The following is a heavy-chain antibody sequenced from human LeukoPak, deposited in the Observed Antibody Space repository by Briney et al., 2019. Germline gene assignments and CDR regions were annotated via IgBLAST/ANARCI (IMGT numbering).Heavy chain of an antibody. Sequence: GGSLRLSCAASGFTFSSYSMNWVRQAPGKGLEWVSSISSSSSYIYYADSVKGRFTISRDNAKNSLYLQMNSLRAEDTAVYYCAKGGSGWCTGDGDYWGQGTLVTVSS. D-gene: IGHD6-19*01. CDR2: ISSSSSYI. V-gene: IGHV3-21*01. CDR1: GFTFSSYS. J-gene: IGHJ4*02. CDR3: AKGGSGWCTGDGDY.